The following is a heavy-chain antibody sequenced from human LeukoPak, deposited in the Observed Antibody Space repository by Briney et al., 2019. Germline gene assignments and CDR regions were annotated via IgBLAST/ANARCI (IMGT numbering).Heavy chain of an antibody. Sequence: GGSLRLSCAASGFTFSDYYMSWIRQAPGKGLEWVSYISFSGSPTQYADSVKGRFTISRDNAKNSLYLQMNSLRSEDTAVYYCAAEEGGDRSAYYYGMDVWGQGTTVTVSS. J-gene: IGHJ6*02. V-gene: IGHV3-11*01. D-gene: IGHD2-21*02. CDR3: AAEEGGDRSAYYYGMDV. CDR1: GFTFSDYY. CDR2: ISFSGSPT.